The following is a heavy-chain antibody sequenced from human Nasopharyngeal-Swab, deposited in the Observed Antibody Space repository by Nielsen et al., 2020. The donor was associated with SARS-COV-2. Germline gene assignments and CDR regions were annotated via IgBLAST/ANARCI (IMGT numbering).Heavy chain of an antibody. CDR2: MNPNSGNT. D-gene: IGHD3-22*01. J-gene: IGHJ6*02. CDR1: GYTFTSYD. CDR3: ARVYISYYYDSSGYYRSYYYGMDV. Sequence: ASVKVSCKASGYTFTSYDINWVRQATGQGLEWMGWMNPNSGNTGYAQKFQGRVTMTRNTSISTAYMELSSLRSEDTAVYYCARVYISYYYDSSGYYRSYYYGMDVWGQGTTVTVSS. V-gene: IGHV1-8*01.